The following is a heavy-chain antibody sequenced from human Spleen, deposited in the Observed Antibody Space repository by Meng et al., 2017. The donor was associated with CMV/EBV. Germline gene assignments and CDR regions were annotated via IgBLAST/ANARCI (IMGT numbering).Heavy chain of an antibody. J-gene: IGHJ4*02. D-gene: IGHD6-13*01. CDR2: IKRSGST. CDR3: ARVAQAGTNY. Sequence: LSLTCAVYGGSFSGCYWSWIRQAPGKGLGWVGEIKRSGSTNDSPSLKSRVTIPVDTSKNQFSLKLSSVTAADTAVYYCARVAQAGTNYWGQGTLVTVSS. V-gene: IGHV4-34*01. CDR1: GGSFSGCY.